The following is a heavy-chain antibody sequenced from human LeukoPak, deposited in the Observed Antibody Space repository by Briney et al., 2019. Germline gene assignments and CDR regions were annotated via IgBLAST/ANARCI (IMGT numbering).Heavy chain of an antibody. J-gene: IGHJ4*02. D-gene: IGHD3-22*01. CDR1: GGSISSYY. CDR2: IYYSGST. Sequence: SETLSLTCTVSGGSISSYYWSWIRQPPGKGLECIGYIYYSGSTNYNPSLKSRVAISVDTSKNQFSLKLSSVTAADTAVYYCARRAYFYDSSGYYFDYWGQGTLVTVSS. V-gene: IGHV4-59*01. CDR3: ARRAYFYDSSGYYFDY.